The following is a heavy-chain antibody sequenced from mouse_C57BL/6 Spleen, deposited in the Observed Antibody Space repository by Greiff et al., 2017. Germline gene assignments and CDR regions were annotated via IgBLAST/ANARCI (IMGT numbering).Heavy chain of an antibody. CDR3: TNYDYDPFAY. D-gene: IGHD2-4*01. Sequence: EVKVVESGEGLVKPGGSLKLSCAASGFTFSSYAMSWVRQTPEKRLEWVAYISSGGDYIYYADTVKGRFTISRDNARNTLYLQMSSLKSEDTAMYYCTNYDYDPFAYWGQGTLVTVSA. CDR1: GFTFSSYA. J-gene: IGHJ3*01. V-gene: IGHV5-9-1*02. CDR2: ISSGGDYI.